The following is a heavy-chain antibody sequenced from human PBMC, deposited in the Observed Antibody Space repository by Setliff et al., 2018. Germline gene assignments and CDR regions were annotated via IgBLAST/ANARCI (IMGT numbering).Heavy chain of an antibody. CDR2: FDPEDGET. CDR1: GYTLTELS. J-gene: IGHJ4*02. V-gene: IGHV1-24*01. CDR3: ATDHVLLWFGEKGVLDY. D-gene: IGHD3-10*01. Sequence: ASVKVSCKVSGYTLTELSMHWVRQAPGKGLEWMGGFDPEDGETIYAQKFQGRVTMTEDTSTDTAYMELSSLRSEDTAVHYCATDHVLLWFGEKGVLDYWGQGTLVTVSS.